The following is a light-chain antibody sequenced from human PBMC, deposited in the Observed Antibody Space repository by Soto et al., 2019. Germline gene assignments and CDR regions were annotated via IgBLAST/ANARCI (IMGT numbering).Light chain of an antibody. CDR1: QSISSY. J-gene: IGKJ4*01. V-gene: IGKV1-39*01. Sequence: DIPITQPPSSLSASVGDRVTITIRARQSISSYLNWYQQKPGKAPKLLIYDASSLQSGVPSRFSGSGSGTDFTLTISSLQPEDFATYYCQQSYSTTRVTFGGGTKVDNK. CDR2: DAS. CDR3: QQSYSTTRVT.